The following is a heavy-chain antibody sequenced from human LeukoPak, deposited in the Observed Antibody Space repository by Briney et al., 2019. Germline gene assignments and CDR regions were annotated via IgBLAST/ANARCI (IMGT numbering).Heavy chain of an antibody. J-gene: IGHJ4*02. V-gene: IGHV4-34*01. CDR3: ARGPPRLWGSYRRFFAY. CDR1: GGSFSGYY. CDR2: INHSGST. Sequence: SETLSLTCAVYGGSFSGYYWSWIRQPPGKGLEWIGEINHSGSTNYNPSRKSRVTISVDTSKNQFSLKLSSVTAADTAVYYCARGPPRLWGSYRRFFAYWGQGTLVTVSS. D-gene: IGHD3-16*02.